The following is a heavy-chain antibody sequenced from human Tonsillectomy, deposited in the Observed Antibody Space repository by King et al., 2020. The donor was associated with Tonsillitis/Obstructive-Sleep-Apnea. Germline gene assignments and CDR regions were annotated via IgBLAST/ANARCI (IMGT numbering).Heavy chain of an antibody. J-gene: IGHJ6*02. Sequence: VQLVQSGGGVVQPGRSLRLSCAASGFTFSSYGMHWVRQAPGKGLEWVAVISYDGSNKYYADSVKGRFTISRDNSKNTLYLQMNSLRAEDTAVYYCAKDLSRAADYYAIDVWGQGTPVTVSS. V-gene: IGHV3-30*18. CDR1: GFTFSSYG. CDR3: AKDLSRAADYYAIDV. CDR2: ISYDGSNK. D-gene: IGHD6-13*01.